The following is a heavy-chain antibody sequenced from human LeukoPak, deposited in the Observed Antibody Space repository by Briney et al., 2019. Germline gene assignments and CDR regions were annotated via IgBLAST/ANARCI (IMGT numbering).Heavy chain of an antibody. CDR1: GFTFSSYS. V-gene: IGHV3-15*01. CDR3: TTAGTITMIVVAYRDY. Sequence: GGSLRLSCAASGFTFSSYSMNWVRQAPGKGLEWVGRIKSKTDGGTTDYAAPVKGRFTISRDDSKNTLYLQMNSLKTEDTAVYYCTTAGTITMIVVAYRDYWGQGTLVTVSS. J-gene: IGHJ4*02. CDR2: IKSKTDGGTT. D-gene: IGHD3-22*01.